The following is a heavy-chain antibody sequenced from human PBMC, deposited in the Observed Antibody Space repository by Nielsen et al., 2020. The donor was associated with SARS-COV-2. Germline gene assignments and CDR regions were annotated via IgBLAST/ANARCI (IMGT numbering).Heavy chain of an antibody. CDR2: ISSSSSYT. D-gene: IGHD6-13*01. V-gene: IGHV3-11*05. CDR1: GFTFSDSY. Sequence: GESLKISCAASGFTFSDSYMSWIRQAPGKGLEWISYISSSSSYTNYADSLKGRFTISRDNAKNSLYLQMNSLRAEDTALYHCARGIGQQLVAYYYYGMDVWGQGTTVTVSS. CDR3: ARGIGQQLVAYYYYGMDV. J-gene: IGHJ6*02.